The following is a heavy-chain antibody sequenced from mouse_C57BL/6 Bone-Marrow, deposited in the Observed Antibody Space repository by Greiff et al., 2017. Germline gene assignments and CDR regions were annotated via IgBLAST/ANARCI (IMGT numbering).Heavy chain of an antibody. V-gene: IGHV1-39*01. CDR3: ASYPIATVVATDAMDF. J-gene: IGHJ4*01. CDR1: GYSFTDYN. CDR2: INPNYGTT. Sequence: VQLQQSGPELVKPGASVKLSCKASGYSFTDYNMNWVKQSNGKSLEWIGVINPNYGTTSYNQKFKGKATLTVDQSSSTAYMQLNSLTSEDSAVYYFASYPIATVVATDAMDFWGPGTAVTVTS. D-gene: IGHD1-1*01.